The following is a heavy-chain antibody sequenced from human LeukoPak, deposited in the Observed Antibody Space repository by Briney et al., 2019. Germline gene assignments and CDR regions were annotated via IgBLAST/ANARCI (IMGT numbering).Heavy chain of an antibody. D-gene: IGHD5-12*01. J-gene: IGHJ4*02. CDR1: GYTFTTYD. CDR2: ISGNNGNT. V-gene: IGHV1-18*01. Sequence: ASVKVSCKASGYTFTTYDISWVRQAPGQGLEWMGWISGNNGNTYYAQKLQGRVSVTTDTSTSTAYMDLWSLTSDDTAVYYCVRGGAGSGYDQWGQGTLVTVSS. CDR3: VRGGAGSGYDQ.